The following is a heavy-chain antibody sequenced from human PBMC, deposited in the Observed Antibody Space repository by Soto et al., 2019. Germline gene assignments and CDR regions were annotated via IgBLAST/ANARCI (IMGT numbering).Heavy chain of an antibody. CDR1: GGTFSSYA. J-gene: IGHJ4*02. V-gene: IGHV1-8*02. CDR3: ARGLGWRDY. CDR2: INPNNGHT. Sequence: ASVKVSCKASGGTFSSYAISWVRQATGQGLEWMGWINPNNGHTDSAQKFQGRITMTMDPSISTVYMELSGLTSEDTAMYYCARGLGWRDYWGQGTLVTVSS. D-gene: IGHD6-19*01.